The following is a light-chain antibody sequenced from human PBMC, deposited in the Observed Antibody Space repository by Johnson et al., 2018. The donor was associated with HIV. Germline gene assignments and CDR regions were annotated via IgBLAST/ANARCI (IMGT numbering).Light chain of an antibody. CDR3: GTWDSSLSANDV. Sequence: QSILTQPPSVSAAPGQKVTISCSGSSSNIGNNYVSWYQQLPGTAPKLLIYENNKRPSGIPDRFSGSKSGTSATLGITGLQTGDEAGNYCGTWDSSLSANDVFGTGTKVTVL. CDR1: SSNIGNNY. CDR2: ENN. V-gene: IGLV1-51*02. J-gene: IGLJ1*01.